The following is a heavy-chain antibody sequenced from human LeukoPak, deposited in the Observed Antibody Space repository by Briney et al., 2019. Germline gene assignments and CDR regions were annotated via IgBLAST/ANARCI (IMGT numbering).Heavy chain of an antibody. D-gene: IGHD3-22*01. CDR3: AKDHLNYYDSSGYEHDAFDI. CDR2: ISDSGDNK. CDR1: GFTFSSCA. J-gene: IGHJ3*02. Sequence: GGSLRLSCAASGFTFSSCAMKGVRQAPGKGLEWGSCISDSGDNKYYADSVKGRFTISRANSRNTLYLQLNSLRAEDTVVYYCAKDHLNYYDSSGYEHDAFDIWGQGTMVTVSS. V-gene: IGHV3-23*01.